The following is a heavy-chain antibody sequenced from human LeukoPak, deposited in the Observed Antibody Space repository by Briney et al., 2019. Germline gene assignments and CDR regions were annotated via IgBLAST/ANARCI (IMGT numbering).Heavy chain of an antibody. V-gene: IGHV3-21*01. CDR3: ASPPSPYYYYYMDV. CDR1: GFTFSSYS. J-gene: IGHJ6*03. Sequence: GGSPRLSCAASGFTFSSYSMNWVRQAPGKGLEWVSSISSSSSYIYYADSVKGRFTISRDNAKNSLYLQMNSLRAEDTAVYYCASPPSPYYYYYMDVWGKGTTVTVSS. CDR2: ISSSSSYI.